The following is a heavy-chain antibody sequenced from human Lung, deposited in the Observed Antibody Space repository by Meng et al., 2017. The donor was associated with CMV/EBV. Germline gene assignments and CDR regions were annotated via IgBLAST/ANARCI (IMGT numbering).Heavy chain of an antibody. Sequence: GSLRLXCSVSGDSVSSSDYHWAWIRQPPGKGLECIGSIHSSGYTYSNPSLKSRVAFSLDTSKNQFSLKLSSVTAADTAVYYCARDYKFDTRPFDYWGQGXLVTVSS. CDR2: IHSSGYT. CDR3: ARDYKFDTRPFDY. J-gene: IGHJ4*02. V-gene: IGHV4-39*07. CDR1: GDSVSSSDYH. D-gene: IGHD3-22*01.